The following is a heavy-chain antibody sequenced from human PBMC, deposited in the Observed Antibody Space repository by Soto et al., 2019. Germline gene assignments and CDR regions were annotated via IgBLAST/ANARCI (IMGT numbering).Heavy chain of an antibody. V-gene: IGHV3-30*18. CDR3: AKNEYHYYGSGSYASYAFDI. CDR2: ISYDGSNK. Sequence: QVQLVESGGGVVQPGRSLRLSCAASGFTFSSYGMHWVRQAPGKGLEWVAVISYDGSNKYYADSVKGRFTISRDNSKNTXYXQMNSLRAEDTAVYYCAKNEYHYYGSGSYASYAFDIWGQGTMVTVSS. CDR1: GFTFSSYG. D-gene: IGHD3-10*01. J-gene: IGHJ3*02.